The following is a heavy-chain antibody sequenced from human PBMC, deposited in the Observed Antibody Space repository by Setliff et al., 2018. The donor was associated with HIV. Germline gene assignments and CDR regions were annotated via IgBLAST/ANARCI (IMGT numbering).Heavy chain of an antibody. CDR1: GGSISSSSYY. J-gene: IGHJ4*02. CDR2: IYYSGST. V-gene: IGHV4-39*01. D-gene: IGHD2-15*01. Sequence: PSETLSLTCTVSGGSISSSSYYWGWIRQPPGKGLEWIGSIYYSGSTYYNPPLKSRVTISVDTSKNQFSLKLSSVTAADTAVYYCASPYGSGFPGPPSFWGQGTLVTVSS. CDR3: ASPYGSGFPGPPSF.